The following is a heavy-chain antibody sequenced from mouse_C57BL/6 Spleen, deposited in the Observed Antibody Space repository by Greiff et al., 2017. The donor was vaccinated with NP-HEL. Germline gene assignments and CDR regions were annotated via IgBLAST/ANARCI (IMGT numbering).Heavy chain of an antibody. CDR1: GYTFTSYW. J-gene: IGHJ2*01. CDR2: IHPNSGST. D-gene: IGHD2-3*01. CDR3: AKDGYYYFDD. Sequence: VQLQQPGAELVKPGASVKLSCKASGYTFTSYWMHWVKQRPGQGLEWIGMIHPNSGSTNSNEKFKGKATLTVDKSSSTAYMQLSSLTSEDSAVYYYAKDGYYYFDDWGQGTTLTVAS. V-gene: IGHV1-64*01.